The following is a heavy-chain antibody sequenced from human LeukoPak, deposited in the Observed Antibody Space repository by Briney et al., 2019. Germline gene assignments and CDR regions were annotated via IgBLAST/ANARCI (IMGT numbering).Heavy chain of an antibody. J-gene: IGHJ4*02. CDR3: AKSTRDGYNLWFDY. D-gene: IGHD5-24*01. Sequence: SGGSLRLSCAVSGFTFSNYAMSWVRQAPGKGLEWVSAISGSGGSTYYADSVKGRFNISRDNAKNTLFLQMNSLRVEDTSIYYCAKSTRDGYNLWFDYWGQGTLVTVSS. CDR2: ISGSGGST. V-gene: IGHV3-23*01. CDR1: GFTFSNYA.